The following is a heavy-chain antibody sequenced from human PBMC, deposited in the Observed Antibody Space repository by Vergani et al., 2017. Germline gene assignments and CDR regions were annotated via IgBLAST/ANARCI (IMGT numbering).Heavy chain of an antibody. V-gene: IGHV4-38-2*01. CDR3: ARHLRQQPNDY. J-gene: IGHJ4*02. D-gene: IGHD6-13*01. Sequence: QVQLQESGPGLVKPSETLSLTCAVSGYSISSGYYWGWIRQPPGKGLEWIGSIYHSGSTYYNPSLKSRVTMSVDTSKNQFSLKLSSVTAADTAVYYCARHLRQQPNDYWGQGTLVTVSS. CDR1: GYSISSGYY. CDR2: IYHSGST.